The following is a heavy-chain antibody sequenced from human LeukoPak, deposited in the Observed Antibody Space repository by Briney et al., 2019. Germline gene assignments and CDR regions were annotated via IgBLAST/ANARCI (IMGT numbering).Heavy chain of an antibody. V-gene: IGHV3-23*01. CDR1: GLTFAGYD. CDR3: AKRFCSATRCFHFDY. D-gene: IGHD2-2*01. Sequence: GGSLRLSCAASGLTFAGYDMSWVRQAPGKGLEGVSTISASGDNTYYAGSVKDRFTISRDNSKNTLYLQMDSLRAEDTAVYYCAKRFCSATRCFHFDYWGQGTLVTVSS. CDR2: ISASGDNT. J-gene: IGHJ4*02.